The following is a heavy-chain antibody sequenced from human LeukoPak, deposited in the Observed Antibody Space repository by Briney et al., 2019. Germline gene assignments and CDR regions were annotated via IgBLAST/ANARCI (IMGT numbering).Heavy chain of an antibody. CDR2: ISYDGSNK. Sequence: PGRSLRLSCAASGFTFSSYGMHWVRQAPGKGLEWVAVISYDGSNKYYADSVKGRFTISRDNSKNTLYLQMNSLRAEDTAVYYCAKRTKVSSSWYISDYWGQGTLVTVSS. D-gene: IGHD6-13*01. J-gene: IGHJ4*02. CDR1: GFTFSSYG. V-gene: IGHV3-30*18. CDR3: AKRTKVSSSWYISDY.